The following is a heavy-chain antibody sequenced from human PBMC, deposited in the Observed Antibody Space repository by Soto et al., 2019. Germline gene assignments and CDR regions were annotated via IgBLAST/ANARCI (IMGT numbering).Heavy chain of an antibody. Sequence: EVQLVESGGGVVRPGGSLRLSCAASGFTFDDYAMSWVRQAPGKGLAWVSAINWNGDRTGYADSAKGRFNISRDNAKNSLYLQMNSLRAEDTAFYHCARYDGDYEIGSRYLDLWGRGTLVTVSS. J-gene: IGHJ2*01. D-gene: IGHD4-17*01. V-gene: IGHV3-20*01. CDR3: ARYDGDYEIGSRYLDL. CDR1: GFTFDDYA. CDR2: INWNGDRT.